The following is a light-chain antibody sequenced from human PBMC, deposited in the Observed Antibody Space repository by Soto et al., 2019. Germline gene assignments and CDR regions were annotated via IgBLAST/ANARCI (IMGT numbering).Light chain of an antibody. V-gene: IGKV3-15*01. CDR2: GTS. CDR1: QNVGSN. CDR3: QQYTNCPYT. J-gene: IGKJ2*01. Sequence: EIVMTQSPVTLSVSPGERAALSCRASQNVGSNFAWYQQRPGQAPRVLIYGTSTRATGVPARFSGSGSGTDFTLTISSLQSEDFAVYYCQQYTNCPYTFGGGTRLEIK.